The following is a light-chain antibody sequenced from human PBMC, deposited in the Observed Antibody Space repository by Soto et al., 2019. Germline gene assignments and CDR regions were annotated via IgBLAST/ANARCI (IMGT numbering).Light chain of an antibody. CDR2: GAS. CDR1: QDISTL. Sequence: DIQMTQSPSSVSASIGDTVTITCRASQDISTLLAWYQQKPGKAPKLLIYGASTLESGVPSRFSGRGSGTDFTLTISSLQPEDFATYYCQQSYSTPRTFGQGTKVEIK. J-gene: IGKJ1*01. V-gene: IGKV1D-12*01. CDR3: QQSYSTPRT.